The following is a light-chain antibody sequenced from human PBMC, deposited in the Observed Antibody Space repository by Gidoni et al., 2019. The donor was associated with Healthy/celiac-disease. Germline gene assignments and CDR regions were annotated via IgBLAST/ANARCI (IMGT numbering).Light chain of an antibody. V-gene: IGKV3-15*01. CDR2: GAS. CDR3: QQYNNWPPYT. Sequence: EIVMTQSPATLSVSPGERATLSCRASQSVSSNLAWYQQKPGQAPRLLSNGASTRATGIPARFSGSGSGTEFTLTISSLQSEEFAVYYCQQYNNWPPYTFGQGTKLEIK. J-gene: IGKJ2*01. CDR1: QSVSSN.